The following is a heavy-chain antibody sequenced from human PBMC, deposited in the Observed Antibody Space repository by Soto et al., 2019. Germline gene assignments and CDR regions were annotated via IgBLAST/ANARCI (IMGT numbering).Heavy chain of an antibody. D-gene: IGHD2-15*01. CDR2: ISAYNGNT. V-gene: IGHV1-18*01. CDR1: GYTFTSYG. Sequence: QVQLVQSGAEVKKPGASVKVSCKASGYTFTSYGISWVRQAPGQGLEWMGWISAYNGNTNYAQKLQGRVTMTTDTSTSTAYMQLRSLRSDDTAVYYCARHLYCSGGSCYPNWYFDLWGRGTLVTVSS. J-gene: IGHJ2*01. CDR3: ARHLYCSGGSCYPNWYFDL.